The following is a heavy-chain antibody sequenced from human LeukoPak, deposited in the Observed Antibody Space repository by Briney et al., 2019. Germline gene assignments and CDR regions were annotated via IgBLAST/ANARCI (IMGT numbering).Heavy chain of an antibody. D-gene: IGHD4-17*01. Sequence: ASVKVSCKASGYTFTGYYMHWVRQAPGQGLEWMGWINPNSGGTNYAQKFQGRVTMTRDTSISTAYMELSRLRSDDTAVYYCARNHMTTVRPYYYYYYMDVWGKGTTVTVSS. V-gene: IGHV1-2*02. CDR2: INPNSGGT. CDR3: ARNHMTTVRPYYYYYYMDV. J-gene: IGHJ6*03. CDR1: GYTFTGYY.